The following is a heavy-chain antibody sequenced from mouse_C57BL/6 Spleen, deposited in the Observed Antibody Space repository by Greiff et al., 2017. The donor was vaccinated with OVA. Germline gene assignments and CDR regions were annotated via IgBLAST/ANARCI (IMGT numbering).Heavy chain of an antibody. CDR1: GYTFTSYW. V-gene: IGHV1-69*01. Sequence: QVQLQQPGAELVMPGASVKLSCKASGYTFTSYWMHWVKQRPGQGLEWIGEIDPSDSYTNYNQKFKGKSPLTVDKSSSTAYMQLSSLTSEDSAVYYCAGGYDFAYWGQGTLVTVSA. J-gene: IGHJ3*01. CDR3: AGGYDFAY. CDR2: IDPSDSYT. D-gene: IGHD2-4*01.